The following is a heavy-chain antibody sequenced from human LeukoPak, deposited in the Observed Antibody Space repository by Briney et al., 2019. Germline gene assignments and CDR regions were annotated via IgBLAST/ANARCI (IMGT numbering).Heavy chain of an antibody. V-gene: IGHV3-53*01. Sequence: GGSLRLSCAASGFTFSSNYMSWVRQAPGKGLEWVSVIYSGGSTYYADSVKGRFTISRDNSKNTLYLQMNSLRAEDTAVYYCASSGIDYDFWSGTRWYYFDYWGQGTLVTVSS. D-gene: IGHD3-3*01. CDR3: ASSGIDYDFWSGTRWYYFDY. J-gene: IGHJ4*02. CDR2: IYSGGST. CDR1: GFTFSSNY.